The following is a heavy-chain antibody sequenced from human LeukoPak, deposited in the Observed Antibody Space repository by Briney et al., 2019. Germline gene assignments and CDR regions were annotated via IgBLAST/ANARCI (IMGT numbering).Heavy chain of an antibody. CDR3: ARDHCSGGSCYRAYYYYYMDV. V-gene: IGHV4-61*02. J-gene: IGHJ6*03. Sequence: SETLSLTCTVSGGSICSGSYYWSWIRQPAGKGLEWIGRIYTSGSTNYNPSLKSRVTISVDTSKNQFSLKLSSVTAADTAVYYCARDHCSGGSCYRAYYYYYMDVWGKGTTVTVSS. CDR2: IYTSGST. D-gene: IGHD2-15*01. CDR1: GGSICSGSYY.